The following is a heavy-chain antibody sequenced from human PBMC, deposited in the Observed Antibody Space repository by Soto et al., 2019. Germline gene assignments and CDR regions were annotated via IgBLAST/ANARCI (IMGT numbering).Heavy chain of an antibody. CDR2: MNPNSGNT. V-gene: IGHV1-8*01. CDR3: ARVFIAAAGINYFDY. CDR1: GYTFTSYY. D-gene: IGHD6-13*01. Sequence: DSGKVSCKASGYTFTSYYIKWVRQATGQGLEWMGWMNPNSGNTGYAQKFQGRVTMTRNTSISTAYMELSSLRSEDTAVYYCARVFIAAAGINYFDYWGQGPLVTVS. J-gene: IGHJ4*02.